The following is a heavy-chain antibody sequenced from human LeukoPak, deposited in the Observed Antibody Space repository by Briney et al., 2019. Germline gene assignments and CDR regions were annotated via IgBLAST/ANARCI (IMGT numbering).Heavy chain of an antibody. J-gene: IGHJ4*02. CDR2: IYSSGST. V-gene: IGHV4-59*01. CDR1: GGSLSNYY. D-gene: IGHD3-16*01. Sequence: SETLSLTCSVSGGSLSNYYWTWIRQPPGKGLEWIGYIYSSGSTNYNPSLRSRVSISVDTSENQFSLNLSSVTAADTAVYYCAIRSWGSDFDYWGQGALVTVSS. CDR3: AIRSWGSDFDY.